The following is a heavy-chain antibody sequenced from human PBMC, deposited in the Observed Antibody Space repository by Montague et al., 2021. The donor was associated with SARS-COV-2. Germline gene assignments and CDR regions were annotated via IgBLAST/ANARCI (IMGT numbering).Heavy chain of an antibody. J-gene: IGHJ6*03. CDR3: VRVTHPRSAWPYYMDV. Sequence: SETLSLTCTVSGDSISSSSYYWGWIRQPPGKGLEWIGSINNSGNTYNNPSLRSRVSISVDTSKDQFSLNVRSVTAADTGLFYCVRVTHPRSAWPYYMDVWGQGTTVTVFS. V-gene: IGHV4-39*01. D-gene: IGHD4-11*01. CDR2: INNSGNT. CDR1: GDSISSSSYY.